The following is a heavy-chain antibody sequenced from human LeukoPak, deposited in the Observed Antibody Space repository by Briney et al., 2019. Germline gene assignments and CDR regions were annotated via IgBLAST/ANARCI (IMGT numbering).Heavy chain of an antibody. V-gene: IGHV1-18*01. CDR1: GYTFTSYG. D-gene: IGHD3-3*01. CDR3: ARDRSNTIFGVGQIPFDY. Sequence: GASVKVSCKASGYTFTSYGISWVRQAPGQGLEWMGWISAYNGNTNYAQKLQGRVTMTTDTSTSTAYMELSRLRSDDTAVYYCARDRSNTIFGVGQIPFDYWGQGTLVTVSS. J-gene: IGHJ4*02. CDR2: ISAYNGNT.